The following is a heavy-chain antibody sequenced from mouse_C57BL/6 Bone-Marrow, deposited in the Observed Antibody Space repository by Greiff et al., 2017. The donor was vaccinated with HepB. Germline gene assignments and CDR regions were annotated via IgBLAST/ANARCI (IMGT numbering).Heavy chain of an antibody. V-gene: IGHV5-9*01. CDR3: ARHNRGILTY. D-gene: IGHD3-1*01. Sequence: EVKLMESGGGLVKPGGSLKLSCAASGFTFSSYTMSWVRRTPEKRLEWVATISGGGGNTYYPDSVKGRFTISRDNAKNTLYLQMSSLRSEDTALYYCARHNRGILTYWGQGTLVTVSA. J-gene: IGHJ3*01. CDR1: GFTFSSYT. CDR2: ISGGGGNT.